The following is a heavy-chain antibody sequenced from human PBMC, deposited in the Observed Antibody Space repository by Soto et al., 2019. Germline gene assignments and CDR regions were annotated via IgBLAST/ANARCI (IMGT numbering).Heavy chain of an antibody. J-gene: IGHJ3*02. CDR2: IYPGDSDT. D-gene: IGHD3-22*01. Sequence: GESLKISCKGSGYSFTSYWIGWVRQMPGKGLEWMGIIYPGDSDTRYSPSFQGQVTISADKSISTAYLQWSSLKASDTAMYYCARPSFLYYYDSSGYSRRGAFDIWGQGTMVTVSS. CDR3: ARPSFLYYYDSSGYSRRGAFDI. CDR1: GYSFTSYW. V-gene: IGHV5-51*01.